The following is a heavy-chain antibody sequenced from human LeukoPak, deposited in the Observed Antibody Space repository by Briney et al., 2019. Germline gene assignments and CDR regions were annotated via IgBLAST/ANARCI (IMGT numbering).Heavy chain of an antibody. CDR1: GYTFTYHY. J-gene: IGHJ4*02. V-gene: IGHV1-46*01. CDR3: SRESDVGNDFDC. D-gene: IGHD1-1*01. CDR2: INPNNGDT. Sequence: GSVPVSCKASGYTFTYHYIHLVRQPPGQGLEWVGIINPNNGDTNYSHSFQGRVTIPRDTSTSTVYMEMSSLDSDDTAVYYCSRESDVGNDFDCWGQGTLVTVSS.